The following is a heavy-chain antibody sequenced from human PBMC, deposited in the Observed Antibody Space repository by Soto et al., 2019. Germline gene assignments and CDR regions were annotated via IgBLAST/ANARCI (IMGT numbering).Heavy chain of an antibody. V-gene: IGHV4-31*03. Sequence: SETLSLTCTVSGGSISSGGYYWSWIRQHPGKGLEWIGYIYYSGSTYYNPSLKSRVTISVDTSKNQFSLKLSSVTAADTAVYYCARVGYNYYFDYWGQGTLVTVSS. J-gene: IGHJ4*02. CDR1: GGSISSGGYY. CDR2: IYYSGST. D-gene: IGHD5-12*01. CDR3: ARVGYNYYFDY.